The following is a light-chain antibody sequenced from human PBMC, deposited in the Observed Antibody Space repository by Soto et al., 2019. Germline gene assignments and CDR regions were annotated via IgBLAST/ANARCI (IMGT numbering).Light chain of an antibody. CDR3: QQYADSPIS. Sequence: EIAVSRSPGTLYLSPGERATLSCTASQSVSSSYLAWFQQKPGQAPRLLIYGASRRATGIPDRFSGSGSGTEFTLIISSLQSEDFAVYYCQQYADSPISFGQGTRLEI. CDR1: QSVSSSY. V-gene: IGKV3-20*01. J-gene: IGKJ5*01. CDR2: GAS.